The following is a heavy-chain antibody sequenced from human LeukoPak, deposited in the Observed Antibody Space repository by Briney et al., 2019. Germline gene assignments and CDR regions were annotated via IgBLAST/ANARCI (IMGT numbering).Heavy chain of an antibody. CDR2: IYYSGST. J-gene: IGHJ5*02. CDR3: ARAFPGYYDSSGYPNWFDP. CDR1: GGSISSYY. V-gene: IGHV4-59*01. D-gene: IGHD3-22*01. Sequence: SETLSLTCTVSGGSISSYYWSWIRQPPGKGLEWIGYIYYSGSTNYNPSLKSRVTISVDTSKNQFSLKLSSVTAADTAVYYCARAFPGYYDSSGYPNWFDPWGQGTLVTVSS.